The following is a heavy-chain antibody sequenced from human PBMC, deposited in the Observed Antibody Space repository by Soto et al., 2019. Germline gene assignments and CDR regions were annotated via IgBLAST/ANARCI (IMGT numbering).Heavy chain of an antibody. CDR1: GFTVSNNY. D-gene: IGHD2-2*01. V-gene: IGHV3-53*01. CDR2: LYSGTNT. Sequence: GSLRLSCAASGFTVSNNYMSWVRQAPGKGLEWVSVLYSGTNTYYYADSVKGRFTISRDNSKNTLYLQMNSLRAEDTAVYYCAKGVYHYAPGGMDVWGHGPTVTVSS. CDR3: AKGVYHYAPGGMDV. J-gene: IGHJ6*02.